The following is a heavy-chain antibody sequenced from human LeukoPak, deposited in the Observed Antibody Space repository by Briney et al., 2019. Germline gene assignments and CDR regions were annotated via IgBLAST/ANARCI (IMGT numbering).Heavy chain of an antibody. CDR3: ARGGATMVRGVHGY. CDR2: INHSGST. D-gene: IGHD3-10*01. V-gene: IGHV4-34*01. J-gene: IGHJ4*02. CDR1: GGSFSGYY. Sequence: PSETLSLTCAVYGGSFSGYYWNWIRQPPGKGLEWIGEINHSGSTNYNPSLKSRVTISVDTSENQFSLQLSSVTAAATAVYYCARGGATMVRGVHGYWGQGTLVTVSS.